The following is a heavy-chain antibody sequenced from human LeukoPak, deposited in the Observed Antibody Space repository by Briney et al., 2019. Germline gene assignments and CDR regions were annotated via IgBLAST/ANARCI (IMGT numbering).Heavy chain of an antibody. Sequence: GGSLRLSCAASGFTFSDNYMSWIRQAPGKGLEWVSYISSSGSIYYADSVKGRFTISRDNAKNSLYLQMNSLRAENTAVYYCARDWRDSSGKFPNDAFDIWGQGTMVTVSS. CDR2: ISSSGSI. CDR3: ARDWRDSSGKFPNDAFDI. J-gene: IGHJ3*02. V-gene: IGHV3-11*04. CDR1: GFTFSDNY. D-gene: IGHD3-22*01.